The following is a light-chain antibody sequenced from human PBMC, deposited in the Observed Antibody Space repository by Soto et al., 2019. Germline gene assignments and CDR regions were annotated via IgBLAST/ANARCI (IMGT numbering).Light chain of an antibody. CDR3: QLYNNWPRT. CDR2: GAS. J-gene: IGKJ1*01. CDR1: QSVSSSY. Sequence: ESVLKQYRGTLSLSPGERAALSCRASQSVSSSYLAWYQQKPGQAPRLLIYGASTRATGIPARFSGSGPGTEFTLTISSLQSEDFAVYYCQLYNNWPRTFGQGTKVDI. V-gene: IGKV3-15*01.